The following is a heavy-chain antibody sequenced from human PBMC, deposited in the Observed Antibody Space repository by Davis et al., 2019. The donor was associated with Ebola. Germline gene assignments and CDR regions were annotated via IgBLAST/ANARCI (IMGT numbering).Heavy chain of an antibody. J-gene: IGHJ6*02. V-gene: IGHV3-33*06. CDR3: AKDLGTGPLGMDV. CDR1: GFTFSSYG. D-gene: IGHD1-1*01. CDR2: IWYDGSNK. Sequence: GESLKISCAASGFTFSSYGMHWVRQAPGKGLEWVAVIWYDGSNKYYADSVKGRFTISRDNSKNTLYLQMNSLRAEDTAVYYCAKDLGTGPLGMDVWGQGTTVTVSS.